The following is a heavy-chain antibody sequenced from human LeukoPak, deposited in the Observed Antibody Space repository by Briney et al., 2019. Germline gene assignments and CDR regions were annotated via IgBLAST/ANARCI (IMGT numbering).Heavy chain of an antibody. CDR3: ARDTRNTLTNGMDV. D-gene: IGHD1-14*01. Sequence: GGSLRLSCAASGFTFSSYVMSWVRQAPGKGLEWVSIIYSDGSTYYADSVKGRFTFSRDTYRNMLHLQMNSLGVEDTAVYYCARDTRNTLTNGMDVWGQGTTVTVSS. V-gene: IGHV3-53*01. J-gene: IGHJ6*02. CDR1: GFTFSSYV. CDR2: IYSDGST.